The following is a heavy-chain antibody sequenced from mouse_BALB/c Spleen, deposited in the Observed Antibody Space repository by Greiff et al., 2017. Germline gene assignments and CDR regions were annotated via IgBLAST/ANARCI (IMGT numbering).Heavy chain of an antibody. CDR3: AKDYRYDGFAY. CDR2: IWGDGST. CDR1: GFSLTNSG. Sequence: VQLVESGPGLVAPSQSLSITCTVSGFSLTNSGVHWVRQSPGKGLEWLGVIWGDGSTNYNSAFKSRLSISKDNSKSQVFLKMNSLQTDDTARYYCAKDYRYDGFAYWGQGTLVTVSA. J-gene: IGHJ3*01. V-gene: IGHV2-6-6*01. D-gene: IGHD2-14*01.